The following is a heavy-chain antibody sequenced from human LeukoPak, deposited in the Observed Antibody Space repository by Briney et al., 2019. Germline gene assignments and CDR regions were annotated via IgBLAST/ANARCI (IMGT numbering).Heavy chain of an antibody. Sequence: QSGGSLRLSCAASGFTFSSYAMSWVRQAPGKGLEWVSAISGSGGSTYYADSVKGRFTISRDNSKNTLYLRMNSLRAEDTAVYYCAKAPKLELSGDFDYWGQGTLVTVSS. V-gene: IGHV3-23*01. CDR1: GFTFSSYA. CDR2: ISGSGGST. D-gene: IGHD1-7*01. CDR3: AKAPKLELSGDFDY. J-gene: IGHJ4*02.